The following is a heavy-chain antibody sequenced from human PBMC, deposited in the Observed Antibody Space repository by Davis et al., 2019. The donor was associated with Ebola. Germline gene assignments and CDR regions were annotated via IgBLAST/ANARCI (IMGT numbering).Heavy chain of an antibody. V-gene: IGHV3-15*01. J-gene: IGHJ4*02. CDR1: GFTVSNAW. D-gene: IGHD1-7*01. CDR2: IKSKTDGGTT. CDR3: VEDWNYDNIFDY. Sequence: GESLNISCAASGFTVSNAWMSWVRQAPGKGLEWVGRIKSKTDGGTTDYAAPVKGRFTITSDDSKNKLYLQMNSLNTEDTAVYYCVEDWNYDNIFDYWGQETLVTVSS.